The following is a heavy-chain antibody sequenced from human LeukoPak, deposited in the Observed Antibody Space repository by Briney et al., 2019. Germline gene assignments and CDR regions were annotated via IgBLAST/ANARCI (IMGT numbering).Heavy chain of an antibody. CDR2: IYPDDSDT. J-gene: IGHJ3*02. Sequence: GESLKISCKGSGYSFSNYWIGWVRQMPGKGLEWMGIIYPDDSDTRYSSSFQGQVTISADKSISTAYLQWSSLKASDTAMYYCARPYNYYDRIDIWGQGTMVTVSS. CDR1: GYSFSNYW. V-gene: IGHV5-51*01. D-gene: IGHD3-22*01. CDR3: ARPYNYYDRIDI.